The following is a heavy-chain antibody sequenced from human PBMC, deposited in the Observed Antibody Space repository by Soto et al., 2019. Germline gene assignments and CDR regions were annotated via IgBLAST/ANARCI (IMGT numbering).Heavy chain of an antibody. J-gene: IGHJ6*02. Sequence: HPGGSLRLSCAASGFTFSSYGMHWVRQAPGKGLEWVAVIWYDGSNKYYADSVKGRFTISRDNSKNTLYLQMNSLRAEDTAVYYCARSFLEWTPLIYYYYGMDVWGQGTTVTVSS. V-gene: IGHV3-33*01. CDR3: ARSFLEWTPLIYYYYGMDV. CDR1: GFTFSSYG. D-gene: IGHD3-3*02. CDR2: IWYDGSNK.